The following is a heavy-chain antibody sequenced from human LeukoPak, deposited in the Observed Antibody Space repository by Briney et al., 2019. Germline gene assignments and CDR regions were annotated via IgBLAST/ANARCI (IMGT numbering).Heavy chain of an antibody. Sequence: GGSLRLSCAASGFTFSSYSMNWVRQAPRKGLEWVSSISSSSSYIYYADSVKGRFTISRDNAKNSLYLQMNSLRAEDTAVYYCARDGVANYDFWSGYYFDYWGQGTLVTVSS. D-gene: IGHD3-3*01. V-gene: IGHV3-21*01. CDR2: ISSSSSYI. CDR1: GFTFSSYS. CDR3: ARDGVANYDFWSGYYFDY. J-gene: IGHJ4*02.